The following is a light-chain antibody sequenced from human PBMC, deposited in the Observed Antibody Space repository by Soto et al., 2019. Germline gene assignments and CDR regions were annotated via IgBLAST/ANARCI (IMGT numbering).Light chain of an antibody. Sequence: DIPLTQSPSTLSASVGDRVTITCRASQRIATWLAWYQHQPGSAPKLLIYGASTLQSGVPSRFSGSGSGTDFTLTISCLQSEDFATYYCQQYYSLTWTFGQGTKVDIK. CDR1: QRIATW. J-gene: IGKJ1*01. CDR2: GAS. V-gene: IGKV1-5*01. CDR3: QQYYSLTWT.